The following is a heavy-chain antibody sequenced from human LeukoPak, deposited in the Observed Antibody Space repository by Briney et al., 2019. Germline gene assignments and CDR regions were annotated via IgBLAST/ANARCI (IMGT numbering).Heavy chain of an antibody. Sequence: PSETLSLTCTVSGGSISSHYWSWIRQPPGKGLEWIGYTHTSGSPDYSRSLKSRVTISLDTSKNQFSLMLSSVTAADTAVYFCARATQRYCSGTTCFPYWFDTWGQGTLATVSS. CDR1: GGSISSHY. CDR3: ARATQRYCSGTTCFPYWFDT. J-gene: IGHJ5*02. V-gene: IGHV4-59*11. CDR2: THTSGSP. D-gene: IGHD2-2*01.